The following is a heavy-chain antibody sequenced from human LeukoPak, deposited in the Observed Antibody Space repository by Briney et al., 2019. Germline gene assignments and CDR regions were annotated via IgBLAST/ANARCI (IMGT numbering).Heavy chain of an antibody. D-gene: IGHD1-26*01. CDR2: INSDGSST. J-gene: IGHJ4*02. V-gene: IGHV3-74*01. CDR3: ARGGMYSGSYYAPVGFDY. CDR1: GFTFSSYW. Sequence: GGSLRLSCAASGFTFSSYWMHWVRQAPGEGLVWVSRINSDGSSTSYADSVKGRFTISRDNAKNTLYLQMNSLRAEDTAVYYCARGGMYSGSYYAPVGFDYWGQGTLVTVSS.